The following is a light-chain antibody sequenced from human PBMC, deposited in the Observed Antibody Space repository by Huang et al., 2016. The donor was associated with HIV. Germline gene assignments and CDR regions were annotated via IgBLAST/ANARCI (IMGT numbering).Light chain of an antibody. CDR3: QQYGGSRGT. CDR1: QSVTSNY. V-gene: IGKV3-20*01. J-gene: IGKJ1*01. CDR2: DTS. Sequence: EIVLTQSPGTLSLSQGERATLSCRASQSVTSNYLAWYQQKPGQAPRLLIYDTSSRATGIPDRFSGSVSGTDFTLTINRLDPEDFAVYYCQQYGGSRGTFGQGTKVEIK.